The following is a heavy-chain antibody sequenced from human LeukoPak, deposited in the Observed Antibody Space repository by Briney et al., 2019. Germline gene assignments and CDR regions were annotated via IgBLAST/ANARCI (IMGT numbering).Heavy chain of an antibody. CDR1: GGSIGNYY. D-gene: IGHD4-17*01. V-gene: IGHV4-59*08. CDR3: ARVLAPHYGDYERADAFDI. CDR2: IYYSGTT. J-gene: IGHJ3*02. Sequence: SETLSLTCTVSGGSIGNYYWSWIRQSPGKGLEWIGYIYYSGTTNYSPSLKSRVTISVDMSKNQFSLKLNSVTAADTAVYYCARVLAPHYGDYERADAFDIWGQGTMVTVSS.